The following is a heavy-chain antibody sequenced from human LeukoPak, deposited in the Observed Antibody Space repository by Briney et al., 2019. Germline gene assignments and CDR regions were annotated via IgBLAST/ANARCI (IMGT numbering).Heavy chain of an antibody. Sequence: GGSLRLSCAASGFTFSGSTMHWVRQASGKALEWVGRIRSKANSYATAYAASVKGRFTISRDDSKNTAYLQMNSLKTEDTAVYYCTSENYGDYVWGQGTLVTVSS. V-gene: IGHV3-73*01. CDR1: GFTFSGST. CDR3: TSENYGDYV. D-gene: IGHD4-17*01. CDR2: IRSKANSYAT. J-gene: IGHJ1*01.